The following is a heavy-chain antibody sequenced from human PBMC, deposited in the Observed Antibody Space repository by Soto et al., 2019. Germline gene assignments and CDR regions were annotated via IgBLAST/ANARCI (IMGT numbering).Heavy chain of an antibody. CDR2: IIPIFGTA. J-gene: IGHJ3*02. CDR1: GGTFSSYA. V-gene: IGHV1-69*01. D-gene: IGHD3-10*01. Sequence: QVQLVQSGAEVKKPGSSVKVSSKASGGTFSSYAISWVRQAPGQGLEWMGGIIPIFGTANYAQKFQGRVTITADESTSTAYMELSSLRSEDTAVYYCARVTGGSPGIAFDIWGQGTMVTVSS. CDR3: ARVTGGSPGIAFDI.